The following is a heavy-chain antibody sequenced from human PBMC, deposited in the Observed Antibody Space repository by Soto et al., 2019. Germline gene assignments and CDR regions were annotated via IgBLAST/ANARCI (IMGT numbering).Heavy chain of an antibody. Sequence: SETLSLPSTVYGWSFSAYDWSGIRQPPGKGLEWIGEINHSGSTNYNPSLKSRATISVDTSKNQFSLKLSSVTAADTAVYFCAREGGVGATNSRTLDPWGQGTLVTVSS. CDR1: GWSFSAYD. J-gene: IGHJ5*02. D-gene: IGHD1-26*01. CDR2: INHSGST. CDR3: AREGGVGATNSRTLDP. V-gene: IGHV4-34*01.